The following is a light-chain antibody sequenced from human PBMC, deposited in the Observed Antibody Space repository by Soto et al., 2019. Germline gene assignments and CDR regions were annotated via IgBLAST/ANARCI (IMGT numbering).Light chain of an antibody. CDR2: GAS. CDR1: QSVSSN. CDR3: QQYNNWPRT. V-gene: IGKV3D-15*01. J-gene: IGKJ1*01. Sequence: EIVMTQSPATLSVSPGERATLSCWASQSVSSNLAWYQQKPGQAPRLLIYGASTRATGIPASFSGSGSGTEFTLTISSLQSEDFAVYYCQQYNNWPRTFGQGTKVEIK.